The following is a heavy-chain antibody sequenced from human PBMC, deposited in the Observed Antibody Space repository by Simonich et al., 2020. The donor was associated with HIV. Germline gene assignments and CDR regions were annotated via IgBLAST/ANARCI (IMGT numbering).Heavy chain of an antibody. V-gene: IGHV4-38-2*01. D-gene: IGHD3-10*01. Sequence: QVQLQESGPGLVKPSETLSLTCAVSGYSISAGYYWGWIRQPPGKGLEWIGSMYHRGSPYSNPSLKSRVTLSIDTSKNQFSLNLSSVTAADTAMYYCARSTYYYNSGSYYRADYFDYWGQGTLVTVSS. CDR3: ARSTYYYNSGSYYRADYFDY. CDR2: MYHRGSP. CDR1: GYSISAGYY. J-gene: IGHJ4*02.